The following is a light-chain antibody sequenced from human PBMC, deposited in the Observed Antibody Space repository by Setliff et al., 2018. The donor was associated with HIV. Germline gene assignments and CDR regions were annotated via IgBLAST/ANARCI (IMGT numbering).Light chain of an antibody. Sequence: QSVLTQPASVSGSPGQSITISCTGTSSDVGGYNYVSWYQQHPGKAPKLMIYDVSERPSGVSNRFSGSESGNTASLTISGPQAEDEADYYCSSYTTSTTFVFGTGTKV. CDR2: DVS. CDR1: SSDVGGYNY. J-gene: IGLJ1*01. V-gene: IGLV2-14*01. CDR3: SSYTTSTTFV.